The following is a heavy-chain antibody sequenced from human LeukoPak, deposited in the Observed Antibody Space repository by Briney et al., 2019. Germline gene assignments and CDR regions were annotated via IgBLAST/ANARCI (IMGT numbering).Heavy chain of an antibody. D-gene: IGHD1-26*01. J-gene: IGHJ4*02. V-gene: IGHV4-39*01. CDR1: GGFISIIDYY. Sequence: PSETLSLACTVSGGFISIIDYYWGWVRQSPGKGLERIGSVYYSGSTYYHPSLKSRVAISVDTSKKQFSLKLSSVTAADTAVYYCARHGTNHFYDYWGQGTLVTVSS. CDR2: VYYSGST. CDR3: ARHGTNHFYDY.